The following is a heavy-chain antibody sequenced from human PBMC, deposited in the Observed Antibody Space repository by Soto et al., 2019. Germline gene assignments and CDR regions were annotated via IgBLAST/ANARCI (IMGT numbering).Heavy chain of an antibody. Sequence: GASVKLSWKASGYTFNSYGISWVRQAPGQGLEWMGWISAYNGNTNYAQKLQGRVTMTTDTSTSTAYMELSSLRSEDTAVYYCARAENPFAIFGTGIDYWRKGTLDTVS. CDR3: ARAENPFAIFGTGIDY. D-gene: IGHD3-3*01. CDR2: ISAYNGNT. CDR1: GYTFNSYG. J-gene: IGHJ4*02. V-gene: IGHV1-18*01.